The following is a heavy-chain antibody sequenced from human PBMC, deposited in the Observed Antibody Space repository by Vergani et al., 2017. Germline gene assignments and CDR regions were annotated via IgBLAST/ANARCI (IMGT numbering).Heavy chain of an antibody. J-gene: IGHJ3*01. CDR1: GGSLTPYY. D-gene: IGHD2-21*01. CDR3: VRDTRRYFVDSIDGGDSDSPPFVPAV. CDR2: IYYNGRT. Sequence: QVRLQESGPGLVRPSETLSLTCTVSGGSLTPYYWSWIRQSPGKGLEWIGNIYYNGRTKYNPSLKSRATISADTSKDQFSLRLTSMPAADTAVYYCVRDTRRYFVDSIDGGDSDSPPFVPAVWGLGTGVIVSS. V-gene: IGHV4-59*01.